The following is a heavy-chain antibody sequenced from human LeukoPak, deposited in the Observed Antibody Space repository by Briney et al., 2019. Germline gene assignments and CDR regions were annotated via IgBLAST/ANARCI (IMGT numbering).Heavy chain of an antibody. V-gene: IGHV1-2*02. CDR3: ARRSGYHREFDP. J-gene: IGHJ5*02. D-gene: IGHD3-22*01. CDR1: GYTFTGYY. Sequence: ASVKVSCKASGYTFTGYYMHWVRQAPGQGLEWMGWINPNSGGTNYAQKFQGRVTMTRDTSISTAYMELSRLRSDDTAVYYCARRSGYHREFDPWGQGTLVTVSP. CDR2: INPNSGGT.